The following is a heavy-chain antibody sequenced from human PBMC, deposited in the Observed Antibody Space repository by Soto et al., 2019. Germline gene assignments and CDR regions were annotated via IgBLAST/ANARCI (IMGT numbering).Heavy chain of an antibody. J-gene: IGHJ4*02. V-gene: IGHV3-7*04. CDR1: GFTFSSYL. D-gene: IGHD1-26*01. CDR2: IKQDETEK. Sequence: EVQLVESGGGLVQPGGSLRLSCAASGFTFSSYLMSWVRQAPGKGLEWVANIKQDETEKYYVDSVNGRFTISRDNAKNSLYLKMNSLRAEDTAVYYGARLVSDAANDYWGQGTLVTVSS. CDR3: ARLVSDAANDY.